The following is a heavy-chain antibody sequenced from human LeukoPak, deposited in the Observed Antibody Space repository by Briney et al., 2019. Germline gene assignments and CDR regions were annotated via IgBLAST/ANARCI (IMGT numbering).Heavy chain of an antibody. CDR3: AGGKIDYDFWSGYRKYNWFDP. Sequence: SQTLSLTCTVSGGSISSGGYYWSWIRQHPGKGLEWIGYIYYSGSTYYNASLKSRVTISVDTSKNQFSLKLSSVTAADTAVYYCAGGKIDYDFWSGYRKYNWFDPWGQGTLVTVSS. J-gene: IGHJ5*02. CDR2: IYYSGST. D-gene: IGHD3-3*01. CDR1: GGSISSGGYY. V-gene: IGHV4-31*03.